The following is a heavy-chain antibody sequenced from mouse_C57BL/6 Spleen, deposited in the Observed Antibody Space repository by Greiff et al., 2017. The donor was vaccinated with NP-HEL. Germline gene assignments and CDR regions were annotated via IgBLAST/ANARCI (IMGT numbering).Heavy chain of an antibody. Sequence: VQLQQSGAELARPGASVKLSCKASGYTFTSYGISWVKQRTGQGLEWIGEIYPRSGNTYYNEKFKGKATLTADKSSSPAYMELRSLTSEDSAVYFCARQDYGSSYDWYFDVWGTGTTVTVSS. CDR3: ARQDYGSSYDWYFDV. CDR1: GYTFTSYG. V-gene: IGHV1-81*01. D-gene: IGHD1-1*01. J-gene: IGHJ1*03. CDR2: IYPRSGNT.